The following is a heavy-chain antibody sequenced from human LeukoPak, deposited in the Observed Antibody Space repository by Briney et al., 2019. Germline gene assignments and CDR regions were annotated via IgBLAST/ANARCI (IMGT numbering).Heavy chain of an antibody. J-gene: IGHJ5*02. CDR2: ISSSGSTI. CDR3: ARVVRPAASLGWFDP. D-gene: IGHD2-2*01. CDR1: GFTFSDYY. Sequence: GGSLRLSCAASGFTFSDYYMSWIRQAPGKGLEWVSYISSSGSTIYYADSVKGRFTISRDNAKNSLYLQMNSLRAEDTAVYYCARVVRPAASLGWFDPWGQGTLVTVSS. V-gene: IGHV3-11*04.